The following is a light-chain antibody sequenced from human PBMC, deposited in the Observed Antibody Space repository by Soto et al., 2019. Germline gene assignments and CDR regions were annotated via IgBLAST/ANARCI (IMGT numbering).Light chain of an antibody. CDR2: DAS. CDR1: QTFSSH. J-gene: IGKJ5*01. V-gene: IGKV3-11*01. Sequence: EIVLTQSPATLPLSPGDRATLSCRASQTFSSHLAWYQQKPGQAPRLLIYDASKRATGIPARFSGRGSGTDFTLTISSLESEDFAVYYCQQRSNWPPVITFGQGTRLEIK. CDR3: QQRSNWPPVIT.